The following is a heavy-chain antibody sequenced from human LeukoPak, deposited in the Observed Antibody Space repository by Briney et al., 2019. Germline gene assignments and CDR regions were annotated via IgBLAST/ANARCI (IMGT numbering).Heavy chain of an antibody. J-gene: IGHJ6*03. CDR2: IYYDGST. CDR1: GGSISSYY. Sequence: SETLSLTCTVSGGSISSYYWTWIRQPPGKGLEWIGYIYYDGSTNYNPSLRGRVTISVDTPKNQFPLKLSSVTAAETAVYYCAREGRYRYGYNEYHLYMDIWGKGTTVTVSS. V-gene: IGHV4-59*12. D-gene: IGHD5-18*01. CDR3: AREGRYRYGYNEYHLYMDI.